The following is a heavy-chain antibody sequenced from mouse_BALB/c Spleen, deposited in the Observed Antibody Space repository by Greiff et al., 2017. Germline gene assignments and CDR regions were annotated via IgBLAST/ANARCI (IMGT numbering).Heavy chain of an antibody. CDR1: GYTFTSYW. D-gene: IGHD2-10*01. CDR3: ARVPYYGNYEGAMDY. Sequence: VKLMESGPELVRPGASVKMSCKASGYTFTSYWMHWVKQRPGQGLEWIGMIDPSNSDTRLNQKFKDKATLNVDKSSNTAYMPLSSLTSEDSAVYYCARVPYYGNYEGAMDYWGQGTSVTVSS. V-gene: IGHV1S127*01. J-gene: IGHJ4*01. CDR2: IDPSNSDT.